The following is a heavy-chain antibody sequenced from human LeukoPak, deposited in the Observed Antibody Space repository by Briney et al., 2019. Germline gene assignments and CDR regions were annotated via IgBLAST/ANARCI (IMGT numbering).Heavy chain of an antibody. Sequence: PGGSLRLSCAASGFTFSGYWMHWVRQVPGKGLVWVSRINDGGSYTTYADSVEGRFTIFRDNAKNTLYLQMSSLRAKDTAMYFCAREAYGSGQRYSDFWGQGTLVTVSS. CDR1: GFTFSGYW. J-gene: IGHJ4*02. CDR3: AREAYGSGQRYSDF. CDR2: INDGGSYT. V-gene: IGHV3-74*03. D-gene: IGHD6-19*01.